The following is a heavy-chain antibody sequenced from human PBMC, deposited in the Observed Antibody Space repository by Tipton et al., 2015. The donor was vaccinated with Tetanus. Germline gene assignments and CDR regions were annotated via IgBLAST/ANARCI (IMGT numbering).Heavy chain of an antibody. CDR3: ARDQARGARGWNYFDY. D-gene: IGHD1-26*01. Sequence: TLSLTCTVSGGSISSGGYYWSWIRQHPGKRLEWIGDIYNSGSTYYNPSLKSRVTILVDTTKNQFSLKLKSVTAADTVVYYCARDQARGARGWNYFDYWGQGSLVTVPS. V-gene: IGHV4-31*03. J-gene: IGHJ4*02. CDR1: GGSISSGGYY. CDR2: IYNSGST.